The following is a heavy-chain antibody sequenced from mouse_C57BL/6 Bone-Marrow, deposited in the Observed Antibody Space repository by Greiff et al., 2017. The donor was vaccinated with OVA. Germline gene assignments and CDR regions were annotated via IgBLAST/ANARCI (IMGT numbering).Heavy chain of an antibody. CDR3: ASYYGSSHGYFDV. CDR1: GFSLTSYG. Sequence: QVQLKESGPGLVQPSQRLSITCTVSGFSLTSYGVHWVRQSPGKGLEWLGVIWSGGSTDYNAAFISRLSISKDNSKSQVFFKMNSLQADDTAIYYCASYYGSSHGYFDVWGTGTTVTVSS. V-gene: IGHV2-2*01. CDR2: IWSGGST. J-gene: IGHJ1*03. D-gene: IGHD1-1*01.